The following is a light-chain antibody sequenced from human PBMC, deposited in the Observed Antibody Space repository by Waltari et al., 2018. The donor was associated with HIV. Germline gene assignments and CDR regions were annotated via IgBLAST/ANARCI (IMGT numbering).Light chain of an antibody. J-gene: IGLJ2*01. V-gene: IGLV2-8*01. CDR1: SNDIGGYNS. CDR3: SSYAGSNNLV. CDR2: DVN. Sequence: SALTQPPSASGSPGQSVTLPCTGTSNDIGGYNSVSWYQQRPGKAPTLMIYDVNERPSGVPDRFSGSKSGSTASLTVSGLQAEDEADYYCSSYAGSNNLVFGGGTKLTVL.